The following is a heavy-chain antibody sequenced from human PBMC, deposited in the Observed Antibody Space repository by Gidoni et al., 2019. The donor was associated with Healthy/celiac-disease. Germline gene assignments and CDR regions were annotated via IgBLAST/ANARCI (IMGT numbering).Heavy chain of an antibody. CDR2: IYYSGST. CDR1: GGPISSYY. D-gene: IGHD3-22*01. Sequence: QVQLQESGPGLVKPSETLSLTCTVSGGPISSYYWSWIRQPPGKGLEWIGYIYYSGSTNYTPSLKSRVTISVDTSKNQFSLKLSSVTAADTAVYYCARQGDYYDSSVYNYWGQGTLVTVSS. V-gene: IGHV4-59*08. J-gene: IGHJ4*02. CDR3: ARQGDYYDSSVYNY.